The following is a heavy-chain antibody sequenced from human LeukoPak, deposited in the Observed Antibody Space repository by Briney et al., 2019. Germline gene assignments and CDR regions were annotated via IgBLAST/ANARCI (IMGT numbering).Heavy chain of an antibody. D-gene: IGHD3-3*01. CDR1: GYTFTGYY. J-gene: IGHJ6*02. CDR3: AREGSSAYYDFWSGYPTHYGMDV. Sequence: ASVKVSCKASGYTFTGYYMHWVRQAPGQGLEWMGWINPNSGGTNYAQKFQGRVTMTRDTSISTAYMELSRLRPDDTAVYYCAREGSSAYYDFWSGYPTHYGMDVWGQGTTVTVSS. V-gene: IGHV1-2*02. CDR2: INPNSGGT.